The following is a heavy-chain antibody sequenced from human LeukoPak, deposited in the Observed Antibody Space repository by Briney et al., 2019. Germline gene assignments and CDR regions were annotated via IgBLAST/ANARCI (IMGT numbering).Heavy chain of an antibody. V-gene: IGHV6-1*01. CDR2: TYYRSQWYN. Sequence: SQTLSLTCAISGDSVSNNNAAWNWIRQSPSRGLEWLGRTYYRSQWYNDYAISVKSRITINPDTSRNQFSLQLNSVTPEDTAAYFCAREYSNLGVDAFDIWGQGTMVTASS. CDR3: AREYSNLGVDAFDI. D-gene: IGHD3-16*01. CDR1: GDSVSNNNAA. J-gene: IGHJ3*02.